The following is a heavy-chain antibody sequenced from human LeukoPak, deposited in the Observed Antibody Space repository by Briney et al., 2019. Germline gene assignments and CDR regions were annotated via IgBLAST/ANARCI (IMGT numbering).Heavy chain of an antibody. J-gene: IGHJ4*02. CDR2: IIPSFGTA. V-gene: IGHV1-69*05. CDR3: ERNVAVPRDHFDY. Sequence: RASVKVSCKTSGGTFSTYAISWVRQAPGQGLEWMGRIIPSFGTANYAQKFQGRVTITTDESTSTVYMELSSLRSEDTAVYFCERNVAVPRDHFDYWGQGTLVTVSS. D-gene: IGHD6-19*01. CDR1: GGTFSTYA.